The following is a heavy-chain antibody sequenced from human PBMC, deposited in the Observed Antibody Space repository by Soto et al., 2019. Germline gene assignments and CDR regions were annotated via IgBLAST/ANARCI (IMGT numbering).Heavy chain of an antibody. D-gene: IGHD1-1*01. J-gene: IGHJ4*02. V-gene: IGHV4-34*01. CDR2: INESGST. CDR1: GQSFSGHS. Sequence: QVQLQQWGAGLVKPSETLSLSCAVYGQSFSGHSWAWIRQPPGEGLEWIGEINESGSTYYNPSLKSRVTISTDTSKKQFSLKLSSVSAADTAAYFCARGSGIVALPGELEDVNYDYWGQGTLVNVSS. CDR3: ARGSGIVALPGELEDVNYDY.